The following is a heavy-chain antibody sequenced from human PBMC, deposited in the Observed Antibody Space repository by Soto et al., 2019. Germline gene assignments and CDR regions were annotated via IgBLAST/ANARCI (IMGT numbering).Heavy chain of an antibody. Sequence: ICCNGSWCSLPSYCISWVSKMPWKELVWLGRIDPSGTYTNYSPTFQGPVTISADKSISTAYLQWSSLKASDTAMYYFASQSTVTRVSTAFDICGQATMVTGSS. CDR2: IDPSGTYT. CDR1: WCSLPSYC. J-gene: IGHJ3*02. V-gene: IGHV5-10-1*01. D-gene: IGHD4-17*01. CDR3: ASQSTVTRVSTAFDI.